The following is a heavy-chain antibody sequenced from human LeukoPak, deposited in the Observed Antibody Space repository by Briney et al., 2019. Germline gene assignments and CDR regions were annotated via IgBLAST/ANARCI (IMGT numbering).Heavy chain of an antibody. D-gene: IGHD4-4*01. Sequence: SQTLSLTCTVSGGSISTGGYYWTWIRQHPGKGMEWIGYIYDSRSTYYNPTLKSRVTIPADTSKNQFSLTLSSVTAADTAVYYCARAYSGFDFWGQGTLVTVSS. CDR3: ARAYSGFDF. J-gene: IGHJ4*02. V-gene: IGHV4-31*03. CDR1: GGSISTGGYY. CDR2: IYDSRST.